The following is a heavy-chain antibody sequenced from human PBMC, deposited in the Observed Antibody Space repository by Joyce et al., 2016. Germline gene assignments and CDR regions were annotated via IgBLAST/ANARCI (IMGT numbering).Heavy chain of an antibody. CDR1: GFTFSLYG. Sequence: QVQLVESGGGAVQPGTSLRLSCEASGFTFSLYGMHWVRQAPGKGLEWVAIIWNDGGKKYYVDSGNGRFTISRDNSKNTLWLQMNSLRADDTALYFCARASPYWYFDIWGRGTPVTVSS. CDR2: IWNDGGKK. V-gene: IGHV3-33*01. CDR3: ARASPYWYFDI. D-gene: IGHD3-16*01. J-gene: IGHJ2*01.